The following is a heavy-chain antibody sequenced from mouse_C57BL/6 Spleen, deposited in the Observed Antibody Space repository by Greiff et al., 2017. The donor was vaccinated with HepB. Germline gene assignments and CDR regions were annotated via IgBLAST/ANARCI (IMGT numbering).Heavy chain of an antibody. CDR3: ARHDDYLYYFDY. Sequence: EVKLVESGGGLVKPGGSLKLSCAASGFTFSDYGMHWVRQAPEKGLEWVAYISSGSSTIYYADTVKGRFTISRDNAKNTLFLQMTSLRSEDTAMYYCARHDDYLYYFDYWGQGTTLTVSS. J-gene: IGHJ2*01. CDR1: GFTFSDYG. CDR2: ISSGSSTI. V-gene: IGHV5-17*01. D-gene: IGHD2-3*01.